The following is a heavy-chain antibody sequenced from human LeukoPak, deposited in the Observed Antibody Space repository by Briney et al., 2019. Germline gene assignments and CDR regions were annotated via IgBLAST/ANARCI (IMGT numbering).Heavy chain of an antibody. D-gene: IGHD2-21*02. Sequence: GGTLRLSCAASGFSFSSFGMSWVRQAPGKGLEWVSRISGSDGSIDYADSVKGRFTISRDNSKNTLYLQMNSLRAEDTAIYYCAKFYRATRGACDSWGQGTLVTVSS. J-gene: IGHJ4*02. CDR1: GFSFSSFG. V-gene: IGHV3-23*01. CDR3: AKFYRATRGACDS. CDR2: ISGSDGSI.